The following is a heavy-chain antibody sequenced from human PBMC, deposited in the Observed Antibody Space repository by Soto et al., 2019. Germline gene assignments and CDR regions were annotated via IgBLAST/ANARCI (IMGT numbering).Heavy chain of an antibody. CDR1: GFTVSSQY. CDR3: VSPRPHYYDSSGYYL. V-gene: IGHV3-30*03. D-gene: IGHD3-22*01. CDR2: ISYDGSNK. Sequence: GGSLRLSCAASGFTVSSQYMRWVRQAPGKGLEWVAVISYDGSNKYYADSVKGRLTISRDNSKNTLYLQMNSLRDEDTAVYYCVSPRPHYYDSSGYYLWGQGTTVTVSS. J-gene: IGHJ6*02.